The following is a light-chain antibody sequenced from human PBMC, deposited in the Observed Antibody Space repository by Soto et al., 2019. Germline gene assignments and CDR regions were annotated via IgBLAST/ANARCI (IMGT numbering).Light chain of an antibody. CDR3: QQYGSSQT. J-gene: IGKJ1*01. Sequence: EIVLTQSPGTLSLSPGERATLSCRASQSVSSSYLAWYQQKPGQAPRLLIYGASSRATVIPDRFSGSGSGTDFTITISRLEPEDFAVYYCQQYGSSQTFGQGTKVEIK. V-gene: IGKV3-20*01. CDR2: GAS. CDR1: QSVSSSY.